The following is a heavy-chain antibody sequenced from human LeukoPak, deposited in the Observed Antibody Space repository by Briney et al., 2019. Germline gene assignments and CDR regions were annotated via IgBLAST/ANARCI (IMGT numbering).Heavy chain of an antibody. D-gene: IGHD5-18*01. Sequence: GGSLRLSCVASRFIFRNYGMHWVRQAPGKGLEWVAFISSDGNNKDYAESVKGRFSISRDNSKNTLYLQMNRLRADDTAVYYCAAQWIQLWRSDYWGQGTLVTVSS. CDR1: RFIFRNYG. J-gene: IGHJ4*02. CDR3: AAQWIQLWRSDY. V-gene: IGHV3-30*04. CDR2: ISSDGNNK.